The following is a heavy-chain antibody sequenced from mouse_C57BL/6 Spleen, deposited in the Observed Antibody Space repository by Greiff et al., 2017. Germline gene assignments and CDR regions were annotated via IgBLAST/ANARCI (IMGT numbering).Heavy chain of an antibody. CDR1: GYAFSSSW. Sequence: VKLQESGPELVKPGASVKISCKASGYAFSSSWMNWVKQRPGKGLEWIGRIYPGDGDTNYNGKFKGKATLTADKSSSTAYMQLSSLTSEDSAVYFCAREGLGSLFDYWGQGTTLTVSS. J-gene: IGHJ2*01. V-gene: IGHV1-82*01. CDR3: AREGLGSLFDY. CDR2: IYPGDGDT.